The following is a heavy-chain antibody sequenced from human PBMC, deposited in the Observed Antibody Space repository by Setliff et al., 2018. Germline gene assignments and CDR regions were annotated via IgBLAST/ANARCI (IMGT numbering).Heavy chain of an antibody. Sequence: GGSLRLSCATSGFTFNTHAMHWVRQAPGKGPEWVAMIWAGGDRTFYLDSVKGRFIVSRDDSKNTVYLQMSGLRGEDTAVYYCARERVGRYYYYHMDVWGKGTTVTVSS. CDR2: IWAGGDRT. V-gene: IGHV3-33*01. CDR3: ARERVGRYYYYHMDV. D-gene: IGHD1-26*01. J-gene: IGHJ6*03. CDR1: GFTFNTHA.